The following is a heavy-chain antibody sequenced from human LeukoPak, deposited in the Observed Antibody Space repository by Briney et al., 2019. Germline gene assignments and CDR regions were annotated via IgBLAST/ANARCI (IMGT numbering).Heavy chain of an antibody. D-gene: IGHD3-9*01. J-gene: IGHJ6*02. CDR1: GYTLTELS. CDR2: FDPEDGET. CDR3: ATGWHDILTDPPRPDYYYGMDV. V-gene: IGHV1-24*01. Sequence: ASVKVSCKVSGYTLTELSMHWVRQAPGKGLEWMGGFDPEDGETIYAQKFQGRVTMTEDTSTDTAYMELSSLRSEDTAVYYCATGWHDILTDPPRPDYYYGMDVWGQGTTVTVSS.